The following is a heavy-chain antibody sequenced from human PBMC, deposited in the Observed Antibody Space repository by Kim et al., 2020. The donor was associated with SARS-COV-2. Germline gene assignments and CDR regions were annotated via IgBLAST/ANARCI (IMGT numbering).Heavy chain of an antibody. V-gene: IGHV1-18*01. CDR3: VRERGDDDSPRFAFDI. Sequence: ASVKVSCKASGYTFTSFGISWVRQAPGQGLEWMGWISAYNGKTNYAQKIQGRVTMTTDTSTSTAYMELRSLRSDDTAVFYCVRERGDDDSPRFAFDIWGQGTMVTVSS. CDR2: ISAYNGKT. J-gene: IGHJ3*02. CDR1: GYTFTSFG. D-gene: IGHD7-27*01.